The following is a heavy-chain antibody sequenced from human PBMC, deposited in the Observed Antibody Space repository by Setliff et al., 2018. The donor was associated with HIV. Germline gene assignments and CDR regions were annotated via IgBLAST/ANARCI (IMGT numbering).Heavy chain of an antibody. CDR1: GFTFNSHW. J-gene: IGHJ4*02. Sequence: PGGSLRLSCAASGFTFNSHWMSWVRQAPGRGLEWVADINQDGSEKDYVDSVKGRFMISRDNAKNSLYLQMNNMRVEDTAVYYCAGNDYVDMKWGQGILVTVSS. D-gene: IGHD5-12*01. CDR3: AGNDYVDMK. CDR2: INQDGSEK. V-gene: IGHV3-7*03.